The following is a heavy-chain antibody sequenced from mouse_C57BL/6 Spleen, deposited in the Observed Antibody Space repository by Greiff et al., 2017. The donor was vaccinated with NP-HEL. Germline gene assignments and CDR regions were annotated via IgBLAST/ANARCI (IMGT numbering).Heavy chain of an antibody. CDR1: GFTFSSYA. CDR3: ARDPGPLDY. CDR2: ISDGGSYT. J-gene: IGHJ2*01. Sequence: EVKVEESGGGLVKPGGSLKLSCAASGFTFSSYAMSWVRQTPEKRLEWVATISDGGSYTYYPDNVKGRFTISRDNAKNNLYLQMSHLKSEDTAMYYCARDPGPLDYWGQGTTLTVSS. D-gene: IGHD6-1*01. V-gene: IGHV5-4*01.